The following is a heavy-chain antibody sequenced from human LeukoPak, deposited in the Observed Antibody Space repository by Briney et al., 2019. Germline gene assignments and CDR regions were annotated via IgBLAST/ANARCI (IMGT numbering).Heavy chain of an antibody. D-gene: IGHD4-11*01. CDR1: GSFTFSNYW. V-gene: IGHV3-7*01. CDR2: INQDGSRI. Sequence: GGSLRLSCAASGSFTFSNYWMYWLRQAPGKGLEWVANINQDGSRIYYVDSVEGRFTISRDNAKNSLYLQMNSLRAGDTAVYYCEVYSAWGQGTLVTVSS. J-gene: IGHJ1*01. CDR3: EVYSA.